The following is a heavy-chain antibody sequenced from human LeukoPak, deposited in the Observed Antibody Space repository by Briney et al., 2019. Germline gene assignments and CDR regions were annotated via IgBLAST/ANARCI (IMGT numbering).Heavy chain of an antibody. V-gene: IGHV3-74*01. J-gene: IGHJ3*02. D-gene: IGHD3-10*01. CDR3: ASLGSNQDAFDI. CDR1: GFTFSSYA. Sequence: GRSLRLSCAASGFTFSSYAMHWVRQAPGKGLVWVSRINSDGSRTTYADSVKGRFTISRDNAKNTLYLQMNSLRAEDTAVYYCASLGSNQDAFDIWGQGTMVTVSS. CDR2: INSDGSRT.